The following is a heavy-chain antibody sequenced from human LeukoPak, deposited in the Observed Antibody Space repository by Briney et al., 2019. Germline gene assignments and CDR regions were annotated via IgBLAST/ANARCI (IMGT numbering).Heavy chain of an antibody. V-gene: IGHV4-59*08. CDR2: IYYSGST. Sequence: SETLSLTCTVSGGSISSYYWSWLRQPPGKGLEWIGYIYYSGSTNYIPSLKSRVTISLDTSKNQFSLKLSSVPAADPAVYYCARAGGTRFDYWGQGTLVTVSS. J-gene: IGHJ4*02. CDR3: ARAGGTRFDY. CDR1: GGSISSYY. D-gene: IGHD2-15*01.